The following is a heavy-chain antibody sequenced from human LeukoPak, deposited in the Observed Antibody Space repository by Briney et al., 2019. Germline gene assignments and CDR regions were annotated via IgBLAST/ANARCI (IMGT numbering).Heavy chain of an antibody. CDR2: INHSGST. D-gene: IGHD3-16*02. Sequence: SETLSLTCAVYGGSFSGYYWSWIRQPPGKGLEWIGEINHSGSTNYNPSLKSRVTISVDTSKNQFSLKLSSVTAADTAVYYCARDRIMITFGGVIVKGPLYFDYWGQGTLVTVSS. CDR3: ARDRIMITFGGVIVKGPLYFDY. V-gene: IGHV4-34*01. J-gene: IGHJ4*02. CDR1: GGSFSGYY.